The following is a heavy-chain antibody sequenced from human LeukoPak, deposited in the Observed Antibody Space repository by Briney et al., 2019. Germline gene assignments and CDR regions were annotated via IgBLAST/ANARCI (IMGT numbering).Heavy chain of an antibody. V-gene: IGHV4-59*08. J-gene: IGHJ4*02. CDR2: IYYSGST. D-gene: IGHD3-10*01. CDR3: ARLNSGYYFLVDY. CDR1: GGSISSYY. Sequence: SETLSLTCTVSGGSISSYYWSWIRQPPGKGLEWIGYIYYSGSTNCNPSLKSRATISVDTSKNQFSLKLSSVTAADTAVYYCARLNSGYYFLVDYWGQGTLVTVSS.